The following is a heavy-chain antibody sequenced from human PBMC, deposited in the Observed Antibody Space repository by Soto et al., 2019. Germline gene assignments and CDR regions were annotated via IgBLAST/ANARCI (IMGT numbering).Heavy chain of an antibody. Sequence: EVQLVESGGSLVKPGGSLRLSCAASGFTFSSHAMNWVRQAPGKGLEWISSIDSSSSFIYYADSVKGRFTISRDNAKNSALLHMSSLRADDTAVYYCARDPLWFGEIGYFDYWGQGALVTVSS. J-gene: IGHJ4*02. V-gene: IGHV3-21*06. CDR2: IDSSSSFI. CDR3: ARDPLWFGEIGYFDY. D-gene: IGHD3-10*01. CDR1: GFTFSSHA.